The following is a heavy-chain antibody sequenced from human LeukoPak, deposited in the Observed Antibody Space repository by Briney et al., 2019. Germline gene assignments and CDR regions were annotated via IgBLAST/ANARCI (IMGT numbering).Heavy chain of an antibody. Sequence: GGSLRLSCASSGFTFDDYGMSWVRQAPGKGLEWVSGINWNGGSTGYADSVKGRFTISRDNANNSLYLQMNSLRAEDTALYYCARALARGVIVYYYMDVWGKGTTVTISS. J-gene: IGHJ6*03. V-gene: IGHV3-20*04. CDR3: ARALARGVIVYYYMDV. CDR2: INWNGGST. D-gene: IGHD3-10*01. CDR1: GFTFDDYG.